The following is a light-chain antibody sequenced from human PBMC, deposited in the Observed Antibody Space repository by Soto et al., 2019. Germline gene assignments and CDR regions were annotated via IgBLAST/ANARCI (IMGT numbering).Light chain of an antibody. CDR3: KSYAGSNTYV. V-gene: IGLV2-8*01. CDR2: EVN. CDR1: SSDVGGCNY. J-gene: IGLJ1*01. Sequence: QSALTQPPSASGSPGQSVAISCTGTSSDVGGCNYVSWYQQHPGKAPKLMIYEVNKRPSGVPDRFSGSKSGNTASLTVSGLQAEDEADYFCKSYAGSNTYVFGTGTKLTVL.